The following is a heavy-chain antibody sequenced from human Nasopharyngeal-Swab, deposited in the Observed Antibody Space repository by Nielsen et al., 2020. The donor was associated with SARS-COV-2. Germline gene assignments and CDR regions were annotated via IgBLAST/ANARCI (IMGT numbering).Heavy chain of an antibody. Sequence: GGSLRLSCSASGFTFSSYAMHWVRQAPGKGLEYVSAISSNGGSTYYADSVKGRFTISRDNSKNTLYLQMNSLRAEDTAVYYCARDPIKRITMVRGVTRLNYYYMDVWGKGTTVTVSS. CDR3: ARDPIKRITMVRGVTRLNYYYMDV. D-gene: IGHD3-10*01. CDR1: GFTFSSYA. J-gene: IGHJ6*03. V-gene: IGHV3-64*04. CDR2: ISSNGGST.